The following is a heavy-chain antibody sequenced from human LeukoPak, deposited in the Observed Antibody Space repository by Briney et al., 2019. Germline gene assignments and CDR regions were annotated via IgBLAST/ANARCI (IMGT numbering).Heavy chain of an antibody. CDR3: ARDKVAATYDY. CDR2: IKQDGSEK. D-gene: IGHD2-15*01. CDR1: GFTFSSYW. Sequence: GGSLRLSCAASGFTFSSYWMSWVRQAPGKGLEWVANIKQDGSEKYYVDAVKGRFTNSRDNAKNSLYLQMNSLRAEDTAVYYCARDKVAATYDYWGQGTLVTVSS. J-gene: IGHJ4*02. V-gene: IGHV3-7*01.